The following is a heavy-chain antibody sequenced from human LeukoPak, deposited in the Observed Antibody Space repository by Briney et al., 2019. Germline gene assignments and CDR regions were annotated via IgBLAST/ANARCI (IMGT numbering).Heavy chain of an antibody. Sequence: SETLSLTCTVSGGSISSRTYYWGWIRQPPGEGLEWIGSIYYSGSTYYNPSLKSRVTISVDTSKNQFSLKLSSVTAADTAVYYCARVGTNGWDYWGQGTLVTVSS. CDR3: ARVGTNGWDY. V-gene: IGHV4-39*07. CDR2: IYYSGST. J-gene: IGHJ4*02. D-gene: IGHD2-8*01. CDR1: GGSISSRTYY.